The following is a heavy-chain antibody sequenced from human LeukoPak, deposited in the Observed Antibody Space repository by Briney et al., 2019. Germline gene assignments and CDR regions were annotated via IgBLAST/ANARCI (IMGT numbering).Heavy chain of an antibody. CDR1: GFTFSIYW. CDR2: INSEGSST. J-gene: IGHJ3*02. Sequence: GGSLRLSCSASGFTFSIYWMHWVRQAPGKGLVWVSRINSEGSSTSYADSVRGRFTISRDNAKNTVYLQMNCQRAEDTAVYFCARDQGLVDAFVIWGEGAIVTLSP. V-gene: IGHV3-74*01. CDR3: ARDQGLVDAFVI.